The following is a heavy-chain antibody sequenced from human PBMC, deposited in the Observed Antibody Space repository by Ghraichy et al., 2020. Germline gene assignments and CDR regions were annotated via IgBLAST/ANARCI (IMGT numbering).Heavy chain of an antibody. CDR1: GGSFSGYY. Sequence: SETLSLTCAVYGGSFSGYYWSWIRQPPGKGLEWIGEINHSGSTNYNPSLKSRVTISVDTSKNQFSLKLSSVTAADTAVYYCARGDGAKVRGPTIFGVVKRQCYFDYWGQGTLVTVSS. D-gene: IGHD3-3*01. V-gene: IGHV4-34*01. CDR3: ARGDGAKVRGPTIFGVVKRQCYFDY. CDR2: INHSGST. J-gene: IGHJ4*02.